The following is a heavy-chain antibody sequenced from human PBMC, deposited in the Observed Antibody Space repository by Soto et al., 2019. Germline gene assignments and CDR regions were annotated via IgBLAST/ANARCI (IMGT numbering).Heavy chain of an antibody. CDR2: IYVTGTT. V-gene: IGHV4-4*07. Sequence: QVQLQESGPGLVKPSETLSLTCTVSGASISGFYWSWIRKSAGKGLEWIGRIYVTGTTDYNPSLKSRVMMSVDTSTKQFSLKLRSVTAADTVVYYCVRDGTKTLRDWFDPWGQGISVTVSS. D-gene: IGHD1-1*01. CDR1: GASISGFY. CDR3: VRDGTKTLRDWFDP. J-gene: IGHJ5*02.